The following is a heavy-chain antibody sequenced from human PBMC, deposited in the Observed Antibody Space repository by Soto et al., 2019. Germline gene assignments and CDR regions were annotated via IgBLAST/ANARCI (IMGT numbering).Heavy chain of an antibody. CDR3: ARQGGYCSGGSCYQNWFDP. V-gene: IGHV4-59*08. D-gene: IGHD2-15*01. CDR2: IYYSGST. CDR1: GGSISSYY. J-gene: IGHJ5*02. Sequence: PSETLSLTCTVSGGSISSYYWSWIRQPPGKGLEWIGYIYYSGSTNYNPSLKSRVTISVDTSKNQFSLKLSSVTAADTAVYYCARQGGYCSGGSCYQNWFDPWGQGTLVTVSS.